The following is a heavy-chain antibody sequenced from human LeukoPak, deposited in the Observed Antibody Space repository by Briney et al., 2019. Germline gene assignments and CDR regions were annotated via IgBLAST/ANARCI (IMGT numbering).Heavy chain of an antibody. V-gene: IGHV3-7*01. CDR2: IKQDGSEK. D-gene: IGHD2-2*01. CDR3: ASTHLGYCSSASCQNDY. Sequence: GGSLRLSCAASGFTFSSYWMSRVRQAPGKGLEWVANIKQDGSEKYYVDSVKGRFTISRDNAKNSLYLQMNSLRAEDTAVYYCASTHLGYCSSASCQNDYWGQGTLVTVSS. CDR1: GFTFSSYW. J-gene: IGHJ4*02.